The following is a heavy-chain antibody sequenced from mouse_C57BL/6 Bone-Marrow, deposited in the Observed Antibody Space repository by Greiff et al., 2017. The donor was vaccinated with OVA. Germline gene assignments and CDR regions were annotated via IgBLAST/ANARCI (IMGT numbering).Heavy chain of an antibody. CDR2: INPSTGGT. V-gene: IGHV1-42*01. Sequence: EVKLVESGPELVKPGASVKISCKASGYSFTGYYMNWVKQSPEKSLEWIGEINPSTGGTTYNQKFKAKATLTVDKSSSTAYMQLKSLISEDSAVYYCARGHYYGSLDYWGQGTTLTVSS. D-gene: IGHD1-1*01. J-gene: IGHJ2*01. CDR1: GYSFTGYY. CDR3: ARGHYYGSLDY.